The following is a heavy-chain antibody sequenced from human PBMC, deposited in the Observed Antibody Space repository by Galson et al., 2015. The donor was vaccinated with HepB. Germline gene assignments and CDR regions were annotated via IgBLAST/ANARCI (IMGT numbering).Heavy chain of an antibody. CDR2: ISSSGGST. D-gene: IGHD6-19*01. V-gene: IGHV3-23*01. CDR1: GFTFSSYA. J-gene: IGHJ6*02. Sequence: SLRLSCAASGFTFSSYAMSWVRQGPGKGLEWVSAISSSGGSTNYADSVKGRFTISRDNSKNKVYLQMNSLRAEDTAVYYCAKVNIALPGNDNWGSGVDVWGQGTTVTVSS. CDR3: AKVNIALPGNDNWGSGVDV.